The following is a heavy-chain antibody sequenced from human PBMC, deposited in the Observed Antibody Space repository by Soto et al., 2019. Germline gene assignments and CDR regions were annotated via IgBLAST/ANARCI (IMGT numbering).Heavy chain of an antibody. D-gene: IGHD3-22*01. CDR2: ISGTGGST. CDR1: GLTFRSYA. J-gene: IGHJ4*02. V-gene: IGHV3-23*01. Sequence: PWGSLRLSCAASGLTFRSYAMGWVRQAPGKGLEWVSTISGTGGSTYYPDSVKGRFTISRDNSKNTVYLQMNSLRAEDAAVYYCAKEMTSGYYLFAYWGQGTLVTVSS. CDR3: AKEMTSGYYLFAY.